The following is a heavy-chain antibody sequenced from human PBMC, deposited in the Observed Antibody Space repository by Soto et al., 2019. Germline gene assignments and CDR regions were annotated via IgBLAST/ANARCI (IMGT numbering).Heavy chain of an antibody. D-gene: IGHD3-3*01. V-gene: IGHV3-23*01. CDR2: ISGSGGST. CDR1: GFTFSSFA. Sequence: GGSLRLSCAASGFTFSSFAMSWVRQAPGKGLEWVSAISGSGGSTYYADSVKGRFTISRDNSKNTPYLQMNSLRAEDTAVYYCAKNPANDFWSGYYRGWFDPWGQGTLVTVSS. CDR3: AKNPANDFWSGYYRGWFDP. J-gene: IGHJ5*02.